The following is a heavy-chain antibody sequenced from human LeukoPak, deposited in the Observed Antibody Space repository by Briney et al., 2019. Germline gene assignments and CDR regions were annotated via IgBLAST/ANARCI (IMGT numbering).Heavy chain of an antibody. Sequence: GGSLRLSCAASGFTFSSYEMNWVRQAPGKGLEWVSYISSSGSTIYYADSVKGRFTISRDNAKNSLYLQMNSLRAEDTAVYYCARVSSLWSFDYWGQGTLVTVSS. J-gene: IGHJ4*02. D-gene: IGHD3-10*01. CDR1: GFTFSSYE. CDR2: ISSSGSTI. CDR3: ARVSSLWSFDY. V-gene: IGHV3-48*03.